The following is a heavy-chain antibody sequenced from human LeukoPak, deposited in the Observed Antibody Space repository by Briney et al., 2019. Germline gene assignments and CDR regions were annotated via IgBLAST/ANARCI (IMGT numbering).Heavy chain of an antibody. J-gene: IGHJ5*02. CDR2: FDPEDGET. V-gene: IGHV1-24*01. D-gene: IGHD6-19*01. CDR3: ATIGAVAGNGGEWFDP. Sequence: ASVKVSCKVSGYTLTELSMHWVRQAPGKGLEWMGGFDPEDGETIYAQKFQGRVTMTEDTSTDTAYMELSSLRSEDTAVYYCATIGAVAGNGGEWFDPWGQGTLATVSS. CDR1: GYTLTELS.